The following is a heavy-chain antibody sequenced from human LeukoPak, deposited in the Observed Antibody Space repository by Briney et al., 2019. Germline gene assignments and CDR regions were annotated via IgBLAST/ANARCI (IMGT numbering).Heavy chain of an antibody. J-gene: IGHJ4*02. V-gene: IGHV4-39*01. CDR3: ARVVRDGSGYNYYFDY. Sequence: ETLSLTCTVSGGSISRIIYYWGWIRQPPGKGLEWIGSIYYTGSTYYTPSLRSRVTISVDTSKNQFSLKLSAVTAADTAVYYCARVVRDGSGYNYYFDYWGQGTLVTVSS. D-gene: IGHD3-22*01. CDR1: GGSISRIIYY. CDR2: IYYTGST.